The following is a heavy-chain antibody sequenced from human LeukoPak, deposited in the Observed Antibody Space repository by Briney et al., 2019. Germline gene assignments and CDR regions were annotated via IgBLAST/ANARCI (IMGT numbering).Heavy chain of an antibody. J-gene: IGHJ6*03. CDR3: ASYSSSWYYPNYYMDV. CDR1: GFTFSSYA. Sequence: GGSLRLSCAASGFTFSSYAMSWVRQAPGKGLEWVSAICGSGGSTYYADSVKGRFTISRDNSKNTLYLQMNSLRAEDTAVYYCASYSSSWYYPNYYMDVWGKGTTVTVSS. V-gene: IGHV3-23*01. CDR2: ICGSGGST. D-gene: IGHD6-13*01.